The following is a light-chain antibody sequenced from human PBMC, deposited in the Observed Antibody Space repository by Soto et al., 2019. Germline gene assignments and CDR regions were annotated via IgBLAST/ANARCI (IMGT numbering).Light chain of an antibody. CDR2: DAS. CDR1: QSISTF. V-gene: IGKV1-39*01. CDR3: QQNYMTPWT. Sequence: DIQLTQSPASLSASVGDRVIITCRASQSISTFLNWYQVKPGRAPKLLVFDASSRQGWVPSRIRGSGSATKFTLTITDLQPDDFATYYCQQNYMTPWTFGQGTTVDI. J-gene: IGKJ1*01.